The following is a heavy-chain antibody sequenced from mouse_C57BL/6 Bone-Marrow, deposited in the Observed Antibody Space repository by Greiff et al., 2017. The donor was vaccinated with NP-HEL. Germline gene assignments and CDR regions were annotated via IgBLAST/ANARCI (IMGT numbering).Heavy chain of an antibody. CDR3: ARIDYGSSYGGYAMDY. J-gene: IGHJ4*01. Sequence: EVQLQQSGPVLVKPGASVKMSCKASGYTFADYYMNWVKQSHGKSLEWIGVINPYNGGTSYNQKFKGKATLTVDKSSSPAYMELNSLTSEDYAVYYCARIDYGSSYGGYAMDYWGQGTSVTVSS. CDR2: INPYNGGT. V-gene: IGHV1-19*01. D-gene: IGHD1-1*01. CDR1: GYTFADYY.